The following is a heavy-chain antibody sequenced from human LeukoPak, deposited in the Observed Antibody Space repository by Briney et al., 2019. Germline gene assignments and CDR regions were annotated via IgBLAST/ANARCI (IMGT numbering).Heavy chain of an antibody. V-gene: IGHV3-23*01. CDR1: GFTFSSYA. J-gene: IGHJ3*02. Sequence: GGSLRLSCAASGFTFSSYAMSWVRQAPGKGLEWVSAISGSGGSTYYADSVKGRFTISRDSSKNTLYLQMNSLRAEDTAVYYCAKVRGLRRNHDAFDIWGQGTMVTVSS. CDR2: ISGSGGST. CDR3: AKVRGLRRNHDAFDI. D-gene: IGHD1-14*01.